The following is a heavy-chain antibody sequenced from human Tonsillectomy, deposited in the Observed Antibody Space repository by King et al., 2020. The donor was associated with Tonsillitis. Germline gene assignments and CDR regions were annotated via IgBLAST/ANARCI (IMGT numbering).Heavy chain of an antibody. Sequence: QLVQSGGGVVQPGRSLRLSCAASGFTFSSYGMHWVRQAPGKGLEWVAVISYDGSNKYYADSVKGRFTISRENSKNTLYLQMNSLRAEDTAVYYCAKTIGGSSWWAYFDYWGQGTLVTVSS. V-gene: IGHV3-30*18. CDR3: AKTIGGSSWWAYFDY. D-gene: IGHD6-13*01. J-gene: IGHJ4*02. CDR2: ISYDGSNK. CDR1: GFTFSSYG.